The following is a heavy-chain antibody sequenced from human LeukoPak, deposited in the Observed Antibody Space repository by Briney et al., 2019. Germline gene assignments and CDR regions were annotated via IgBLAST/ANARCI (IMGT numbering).Heavy chain of an antibody. CDR3: ARLGDYGMDV. CDR2: INPADSDT. J-gene: IGHJ6*02. V-gene: IGHV5-51*01. Sequence: KVSCKGYVYSFTSYWIGWVRQMPGKGLEWMGIINPADSDTRYSPSFQGQVTISTDKSISTAYPQWSSLKASNTAMYYCARLGDYGMDVWGQGTTVAVSS. CDR1: VYSFTSYW.